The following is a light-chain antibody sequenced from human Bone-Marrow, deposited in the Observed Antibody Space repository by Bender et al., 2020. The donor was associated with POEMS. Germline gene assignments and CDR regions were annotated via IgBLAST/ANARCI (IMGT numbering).Light chain of an antibody. V-gene: IGLV1-40*01. Sequence: QSVLTQPPSVSGAPGQRVTISCTGSSSNTGSGYDINWYQHLPGTAPKLLIYGYNNRPSGVPDRFSGSKSGNTASLTISGLQAEDEADYYCSSYTGSSTSLVFGGGTKLTVL. CDR1: SSNTGSGYD. CDR3: SSYTGSSTSLV. J-gene: IGLJ3*02. CDR2: GYN.